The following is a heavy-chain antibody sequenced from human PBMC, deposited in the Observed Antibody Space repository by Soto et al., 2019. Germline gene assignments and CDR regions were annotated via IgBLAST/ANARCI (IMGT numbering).Heavy chain of an antibody. Sequence: APVKVSCKASGYTFTSYGISWARQATGQGLEWMGWISAYNGNTNYAQKLQGRVTMTTDTSTSTAYMELRSLRSDDTAVYYCARAVGRDGSSWYRGGYDSWGQGTQVTVS. D-gene: IGHD1-26*01. V-gene: IGHV1-18*01. CDR1: GYTFTSYG. J-gene: IGHJ4*02. CDR3: ARAVGRDGSSWYRGGYDS. CDR2: ISAYNGNT.